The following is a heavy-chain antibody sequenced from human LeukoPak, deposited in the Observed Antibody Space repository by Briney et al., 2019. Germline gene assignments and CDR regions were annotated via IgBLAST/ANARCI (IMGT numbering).Heavy chain of an antibody. Sequence: GGSLRLSCAASGFTFSSYGMHWVRQAPGKGLVWVSRINSDGSSTSYADSVKGRFTISRDNAKNTLYLQMNSLRAEDTAVYYCARELCSGGSCYREYFQHWGQGTLVTVSS. J-gene: IGHJ1*01. CDR3: ARELCSGGSCYREYFQH. V-gene: IGHV3-74*01. CDR2: INSDGSST. D-gene: IGHD2-15*01. CDR1: GFTFSSYG.